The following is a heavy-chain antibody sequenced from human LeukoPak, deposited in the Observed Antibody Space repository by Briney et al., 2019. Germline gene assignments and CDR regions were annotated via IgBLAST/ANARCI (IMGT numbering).Heavy chain of an antibody. Sequence: PSETLSLTCTVSGGSISSYYWSWIRQPPGKGLEWIGYIYYSGSTNYNPSLKRRVTISVDTSKNQFSLKLSSVTAADTAVYYCARVGVLLWFGELIYYFDYWGQGTLVTVSS. CDR1: GGSISSYY. V-gene: IGHV4-59*01. CDR2: IYYSGST. CDR3: ARVGVLLWFGELIYYFDY. J-gene: IGHJ4*02. D-gene: IGHD3-10*01.